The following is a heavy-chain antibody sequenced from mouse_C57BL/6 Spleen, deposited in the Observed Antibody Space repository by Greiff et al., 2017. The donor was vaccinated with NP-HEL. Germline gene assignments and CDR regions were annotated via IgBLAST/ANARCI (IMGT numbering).Heavy chain of an antibody. CDR2: IRNKANNHAT. CDR3: TRQDSSGYFDY. D-gene: IGHD3-2*02. Sequence: EVQLQESGGGLVQPGGSMKLSCAASGFTFSDAWMDWVRQSPEKGLEWVAEIRNKANNHATYYAESVKGRFTISRDDSKSSVYLQMNSLRAEDTGIYYCTRQDSSGYFDYWGQGTTLTVSS. CDR1: GFTFSDAW. V-gene: IGHV6-6*01. J-gene: IGHJ2*01.